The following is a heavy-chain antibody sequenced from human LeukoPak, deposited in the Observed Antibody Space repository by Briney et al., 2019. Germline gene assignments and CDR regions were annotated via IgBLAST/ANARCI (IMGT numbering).Heavy chain of an antibody. V-gene: IGHV3-30*02. CDR1: GFIFDAHD. CDR3: ARGARVTTYAFDI. J-gene: IGHJ3*02. D-gene: IGHD4-17*01. CDR2: IRSDGYHT. Sequence: GGSLRLSCGASGFIFDAHDMHWVRQAPGKGLEWVAFIRSDGYHTYYADSVKGRFTISRENAKNSLYLQMNSLRAGDTAVYYCARGARVTTYAFDIWGQGTMVTVSS.